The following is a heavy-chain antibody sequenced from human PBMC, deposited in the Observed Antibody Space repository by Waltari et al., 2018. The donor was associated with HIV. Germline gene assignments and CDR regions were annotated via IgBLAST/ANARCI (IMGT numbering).Heavy chain of an antibody. D-gene: IGHD5-18*01. Sequence: QVQLVQSGAAAKKPGSSVKFSCKASGSTCSSYAISRVRQPPGHGPEWMGGIIPIFGTTNYAQKFQCRVTITADESTSTAYMELSSLRSEDTAVYYCARTMDHVDTVMERYWYFDLWGRGTLVTVSS. J-gene: IGHJ2*01. CDR2: IIPIFGTT. CDR3: ARTMDHVDTVMERYWYFDL. V-gene: IGHV1-69*01. CDR1: GSTCSSYA.